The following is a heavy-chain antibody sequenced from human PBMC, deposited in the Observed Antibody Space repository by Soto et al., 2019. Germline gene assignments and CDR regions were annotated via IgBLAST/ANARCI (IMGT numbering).Heavy chain of an antibody. Sequence: SETLSLTCTVSGGSISSGDYYWSWIRQPPGKGLEWIGYIYYSGSTYYNPSLKSRVTISVDTSKNQFSLKLSSVTAADTAVYYCARGNVPYDFWSGYYRPPYYYYGMDVWGQGTTVTVS. D-gene: IGHD3-3*01. V-gene: IGHV4-30-4*01. CDR1: GGSISSGDYY. CDR3: ARGNVPYDFWSGYYRPPYYYYGMDV. J-gene: IGHJ6*02. CDR2: IYYSGST.